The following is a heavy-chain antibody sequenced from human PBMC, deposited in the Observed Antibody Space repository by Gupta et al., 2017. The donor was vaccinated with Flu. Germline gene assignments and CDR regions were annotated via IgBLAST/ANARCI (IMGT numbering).Heavy chain of an antibody. J-gene: IGHJ4*02. CDR2: INHSGST. CDR1: GGSFSGYY. V-gene: IGHV4-34*01. Sequence: QVQLQQWGAGLLTPSATLSLTCAVYGGSFSGYYWSWIRQPPGKGLEWIGEINHSGSTNYNPSLKSRVTISVDTSKNQFSLKLSSVTAADTAVYYCARSRLLPYYFDYWGQGTLVTVSS. CDR3: ARSRLLPYYFDY. D-gene: IGHD3-22*01.